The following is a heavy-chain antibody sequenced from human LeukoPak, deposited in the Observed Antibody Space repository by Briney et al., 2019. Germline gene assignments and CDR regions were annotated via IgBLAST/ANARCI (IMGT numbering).Heavy chain of an antibody. CDR2: ISAYNGNT. Sequence: PGASVTVSCKASGYTFTSYGISWVRQAPGQGLEWMGWISAYNGNTNYAQKLQGRVTMTTDTSTSTAYMELRSLRSDDTAVYYCASNPLGYCSSTSCPPMYYFDYWGQGTLVTVSS. D-gene: IGHD2-2*01. J-gene: IGHJ4*02. CDR3: ASNPLGYCSSTSCPPMYYFDY. CDR1: GYTFTSYG. V-gene: IGHV1-18*01.